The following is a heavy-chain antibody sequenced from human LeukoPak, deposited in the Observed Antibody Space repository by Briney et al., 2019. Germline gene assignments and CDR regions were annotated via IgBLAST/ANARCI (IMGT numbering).Heavy chain of an antibody. Sequence: PSQTLSLTCAVSGGSISSGGYSWSWIRQPPGKGLEWIGYIYHSGSTYYNPSLKSRVTISVDRSKNQFSLKLSSVTAADTAVYYCAREDRERGSGTFDYWGQGTLVTVSS. D-gene: IGHD3-10*01. CDR2: IYHSGST. CDR3: AREDRERGSGTFDY. CDR1: GGSISSGGYS. J-gene: IGHJ4*02. V-gene: IGHV4-30-2*01.